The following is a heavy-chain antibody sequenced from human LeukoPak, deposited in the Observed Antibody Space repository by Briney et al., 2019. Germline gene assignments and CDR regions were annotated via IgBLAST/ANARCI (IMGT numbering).Heavy chain of an antibody. CDR1: GHTFTSYA. J-gene: IGHJ5*02. Sequence: ASVKVSCKTSGHTFTSYAISWVRQAPGQGLEWMGWISTYNGNTNYAQKLQGRVTMTTDTSTSTAYLELRSLRSDDTAVYYCARDLDGDSNSWGQGTLVTVSS. V-gene: IGHV1-18*04. CDR3: ARDLDGDSNS. D-gene: IGHD4-17*01. CDR2: ISTYNGNT.